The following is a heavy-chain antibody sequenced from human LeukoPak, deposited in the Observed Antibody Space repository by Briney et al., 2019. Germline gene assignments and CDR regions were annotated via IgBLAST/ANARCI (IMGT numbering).Heavy chain of an antibody. CDR1: GGSISSGDYY. J-gene: IGHJ4*02. V-gene: IGHV4-30-4*01. D-gene: IGHD2-21*02. Sequence: PSQTLSLTCTVSGGSISSGDYYWSWIRQPPGKGLEWIGYIYYSGSTYYNPSLKSRVTISVDTSKNQFSLKVTSVTAADTAVYYCARLYCGADCSIDYWGQGTLVTVFS. CDR2: IYYSGST. CDR3: ARLYCGADCSIDY.